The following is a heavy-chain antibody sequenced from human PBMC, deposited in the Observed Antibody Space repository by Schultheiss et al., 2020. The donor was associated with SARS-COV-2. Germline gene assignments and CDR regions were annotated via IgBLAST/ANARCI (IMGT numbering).Heavy chain of an antibody. CDR1: GFTFSSYS. D-gene: IGHD1-26*01. J-gene: IGHJ6*02. V-gene: IGHV3-30*12. CDR3: ARVLGGYNYCMDV. Sequence: GGSLRLSCAASGFTFSSYSMNWVRQAPGKGLEWVAVISYDGSNKYYADSVKGRFTISRDNAKNTLYLQMNGLRAEDTAVYYCARVLGGYNYCMDVWGQGTTVTVSS. CDR2: ISYDGSNK.